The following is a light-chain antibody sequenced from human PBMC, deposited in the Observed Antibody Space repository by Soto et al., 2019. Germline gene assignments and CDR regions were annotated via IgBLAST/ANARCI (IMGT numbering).Light chain of an antibody. Sequence: EIGLTHSPATLALSPGERATLPSRARKSVISYLAWNQQKPCQAPRLLIYDASHRATGIPARFSGSGSGTDFTLTISTLEPEDFAVYYCQQRSNWPFTIGPGTKVDIK. J-gene: IGKJ3*01. CDR2: DAS. V-gene: IGKV3-11*01. CDR1: KSVISY. CDR3: QQRSNWPFT.